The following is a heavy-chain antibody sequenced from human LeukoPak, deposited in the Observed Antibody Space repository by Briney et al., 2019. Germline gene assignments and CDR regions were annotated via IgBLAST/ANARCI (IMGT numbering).Heavy chain of an antibody. V-gene: IGHV5-51*01. Sequence: GESLKISCKGSGYSFTSYWIGWVRQVPGKGLGWMGIIYPGDSDTRYSPSFQGQVTISADKSISTAYLQWSSLKASDTAMYYCARADYDFWSGYWRSAGMDVWGQGTTVTVSS. CDR1: GYSFTSYW. D-gene: IGHD3-3*01. CDR2: IYPGDSDT. CDR3: ARADYDFWSGYWRSAGMDV. J-gene: IGHJ6*02.